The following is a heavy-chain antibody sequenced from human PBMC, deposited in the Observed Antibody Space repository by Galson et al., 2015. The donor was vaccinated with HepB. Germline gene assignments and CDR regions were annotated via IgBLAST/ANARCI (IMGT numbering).Heavy chain of an antibody. CDR1: GFTFSSYG. J-gene: IGHJ4*02. CDR2: ISYDRSNK. V-gene: IGHV3-30*18. CDR3: AKEYSGSYYFFDY. D-gene: IGHD1-26*01. Sequence: SLRLSCAASGFTFSSYGMHWVRQAPGKGLEWVAVISYDRSNKYYADSVKGRFTISRDNSKNTLYLQMNSLRAEDAAVYYCAKEYSGSYYFFDYWGQGTLVTVSS.